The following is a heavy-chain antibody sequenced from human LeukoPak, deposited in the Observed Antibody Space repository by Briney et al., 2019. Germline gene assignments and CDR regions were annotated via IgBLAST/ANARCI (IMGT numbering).Heavy chain of an antibody. J-gene: IGHJ4*02. CDR2: INPSGGTT. CDR1: GYSFTNCY. V-gene: IGHV1-46*01. Sequence: ASVKVPCKASGYSFTNCYMHWVRQAPGQGLEWMGLINPSGGTTSDAQKFQGRLTMTRDTSTTTVYMELSSLRSDDTAVYYCARGAESGYSSSWSRGPFDYWGQGTLVTVSS. D-gene: IGHD6-13*01. CDR3: ARGAESGYSSSWSRGPFDY.